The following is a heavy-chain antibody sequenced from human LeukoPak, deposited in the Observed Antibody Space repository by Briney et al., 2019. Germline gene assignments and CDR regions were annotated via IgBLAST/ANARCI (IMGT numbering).Heavy chain of an antibody. CDR2: IKQDGSEK. J-gene: IGHJ4*02. CDR1: GFTFSSYA. D-gene: IGHD3-22*01. Sequence: PGGSLRLSCAASGFTFSSYAMSWVRQAPGKGLEWVANIKQDGSEKYYVDSVKGRFTISGDNAKNSLYLQMNSLRAEDTAVYYCAAYDGFDYWGQGTLVTVSS. CDR3: AAYDGFDY. V-gene: IGHV3-7*01.